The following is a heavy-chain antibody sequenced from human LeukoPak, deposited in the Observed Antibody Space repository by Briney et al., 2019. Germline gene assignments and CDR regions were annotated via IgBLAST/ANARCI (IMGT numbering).Heavy chain of an antibody. Sequence: GGSLRLSCAASGFTFSSYGMHWARQAPGKGLEWVAVISYDGSNKYYADSVRGRFTISRDNSKNTLYLQMNSLRSDDTAVYYCAQGGSEIYYFYHGMDVWGRGTTVTVSS. CDR3: AQGGSEIYYFYHGMDV. CDR1: GFTFSSYG. J-gene: IGHJ6*02. V-gene: IGHV3-30*03. CDR2: ISYDGSNK. D-gene: IGHD3-10*01.